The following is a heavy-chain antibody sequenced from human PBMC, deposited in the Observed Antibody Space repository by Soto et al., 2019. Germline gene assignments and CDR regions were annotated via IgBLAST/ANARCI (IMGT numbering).Heavy chain of an antibody. CDR1: GFTFSSYA. CDR3: AKVGHSTPFDY. CDR2: ISGSGGST. V-gene: IGHV3-23*01. Sequence: PGWSLRLSCAASGFTFSSYAMSWVRQAPGKGLEWVSSISGSGGSTYYADSVRGRFTISRDNSKNTLYLQMNSLRAEDTAVYYCAKVGHSTPFDYWGQGTLVTVSS. J-gene: IGHJ4*02. D-gene: IGHD2-15*01.